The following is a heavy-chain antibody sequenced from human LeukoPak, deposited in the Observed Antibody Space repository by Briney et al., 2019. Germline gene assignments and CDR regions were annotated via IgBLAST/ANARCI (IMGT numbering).Heavy chain of an antibody. Sequence: PGGSLGLSCAASGFTFSSYSMNWVRQAPGKGLEWVSSISGSSNYRYYADSLKGRFTISRDNPKNSLYLQMNSLRAEDTAVYYCAREDSSSFDYWGQGTLVTVSS. D-gene: IGHD6-13*01. CDR1: GFTFSSYS. CDR3: AREDSSSFDY. V-gene: IGHV3-21*01. CDR2: ISGSSNYR. J-gene: IGHJ4*02.